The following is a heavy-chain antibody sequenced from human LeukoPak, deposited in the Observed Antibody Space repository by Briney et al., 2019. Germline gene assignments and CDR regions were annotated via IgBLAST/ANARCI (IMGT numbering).Heavy chain of an antibody. D-gene: IGHD3-10*01. CDR1: GFTFSSYA. CDR2: ISGSGGST. CDR3: AKISAWYGN. V-gene: IGHV3-23*01. J-gene: IGHJ4*02. Sequence: PGGSRRLSWAASGFTFSSYAMSWFRQAPGKGLEWVSAISGSGGSTYYADSVKGRFTISRDNSKNTLYLQMNSLRAEDTAVYYCAKISAWYGNWGQGTLVTVSS.